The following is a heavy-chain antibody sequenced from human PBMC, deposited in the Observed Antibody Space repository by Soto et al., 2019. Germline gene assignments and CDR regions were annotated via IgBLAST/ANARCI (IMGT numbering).Heavy chain of an antibody. CDR3: ARDLPGDDSGGYYRLFDY. D-gene: IGHD3-22*01. CDR1: GGTFSSYA. CDR2: IIPIFGTA. J-gene: IGHJ4*02. V-gene: IGHV1-69*01. Sequence: QVQLVQSGAEVKKPGSSVKVSCKASGGTFSSYAISWVRQAPGQGLEWMGGIIPIFGTANYAQKFQGRVTITADESTSTAYMELSSLRSEDTAVYYCARDLPGDDSGGYYRLFDYWGQGTLVTVSS.